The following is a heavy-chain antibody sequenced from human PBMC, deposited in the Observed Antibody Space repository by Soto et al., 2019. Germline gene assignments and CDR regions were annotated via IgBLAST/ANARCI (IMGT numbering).Heavy chain of an antibody. CDR1: GDSMGTGGHY. Sequence: QVHLQESGPGLVRPSQSLSLTCTVSGDSMGTGGHYYNWIRQVPGKGLEWIGYIYYSGATHYSPSLRARATISRDTSKNQFSLTLISVTAADTALYYCARDKDRRPTVWGYWGQGIQVTVSS. V-gene: IGHV4-31*03. J-gene: IGHJ4*02. D-gene: IGHD7-27*01. CDR2: IYYSGAT. CDR3: ARDKDRRPTVWGY.